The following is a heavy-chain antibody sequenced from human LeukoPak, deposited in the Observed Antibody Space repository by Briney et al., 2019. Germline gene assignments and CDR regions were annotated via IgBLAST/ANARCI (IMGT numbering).Heavy chain of an antibody. CDR2: HYWNDNK. CDR3: AYQVYSSGWHPLAY. D-gene: IGHD6-25*01. J-gene: IGHJ4*02. Sequence: SGPPLVEPTQTLTLTCTFSGFSLSTDEVGVGWIRQPPGRALEGLAHHYWNDNKFYSPSLKSRLNITKDTSKNQVALTMTNVNPVDTATYYCAYQVYSSGWHPLAYWGQGILVTVAS. CDR1: GFSLSTDEVG. V-gene: IGHV2-5*01.